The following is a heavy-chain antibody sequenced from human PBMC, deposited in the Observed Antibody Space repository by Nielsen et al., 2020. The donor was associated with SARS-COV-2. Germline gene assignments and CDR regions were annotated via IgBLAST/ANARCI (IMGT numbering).Heavy chain of an antibody. Sequence: SETLSLTCTVSGGSISSDYWSWIRQPPRKGLEWIGYTFYNGRTNYSPSLKSRVTMSVDASKKHFSLKLWSVTAADTALYYCARGYYTVDYWGQGIEVTVSS. CDR3: ARGYYTVDY. CDR2: TFYNGRT. V-gene: IGHV4-59*01. J-gene: IGHJ4*02. CDR1: GGSISSDY. D-gene: IGHD3-3*01.